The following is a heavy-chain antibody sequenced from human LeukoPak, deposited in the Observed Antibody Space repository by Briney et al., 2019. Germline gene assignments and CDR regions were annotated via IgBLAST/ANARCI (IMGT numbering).Heavy chain of an antibody. CDR2: IYYSGST. Sequence: SETLSLTCAVYGGSFSDYHWSWIRQPPGKGLEWIGSIYYSGSTYYNPSLKSRVTISVDTSKNQFSLKLSSVTAADTAVYYCAREFSWSGFFDYWGQGTLVTVSS. V-gene: IGHV4-34*01. CDR1: GGSFSDYH. CDR3: AREFSWSGFFDY. D-gene: IGHD3-3*01. J-gene: IGHJ4*02.